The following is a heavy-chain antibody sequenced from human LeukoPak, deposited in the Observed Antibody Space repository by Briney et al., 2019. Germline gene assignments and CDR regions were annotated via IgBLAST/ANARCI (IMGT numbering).Heavy chain of an antibody. Sequence: GGSLRLSCAASGFTFSSYAMSWVRQAPGKGLEWVSAISRDSVTPYHADSVKGRFTISRDNSENTLYLQMNSLRAEDTALYYCARGSHSSSSGISIFDYWGRGTLVTVSS. J-gene: IGHJ4*02. CDR2: ISRDSVTP. D-gene: IGHD6-6*01. V-gene: IGHV3-23*01. CDR1: GFTFSSYA. CDR3: ARGSHSSSSGISIFDY.